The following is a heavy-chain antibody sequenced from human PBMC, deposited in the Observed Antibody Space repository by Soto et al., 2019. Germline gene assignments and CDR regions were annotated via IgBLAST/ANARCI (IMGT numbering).Heavy chain of an antibody. V-gene: IGHV3-23*01. J-gene: IGHJ6*03. Sequence: DVQLLESGGGLVQWGGSLRLSCVTSGFTFSTYGMTWVRQAPGKGLEWVSYGGSGGSRHYAEYVKGRFTISRDNSKNTLSLEMNSLRAEDTATYYCVKFRGRAYPYYYMDVWGKGTTVTVSS. D-gene: IGHD3-10*01. CDR3: VKFRGRAYPYYYMDV. CDR2: YGGSGGSR. CDR1: GFTFSTYG.